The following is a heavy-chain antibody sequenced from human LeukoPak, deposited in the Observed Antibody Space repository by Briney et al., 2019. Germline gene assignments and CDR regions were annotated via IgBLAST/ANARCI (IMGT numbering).Heavy chain of an antibody. D-gene: IGHD3-3*01. CDR3: AGSLGITIFGVVIEDNWFDP. CDR1: GGSISSGGYY. J-gene: IGHJ5*02. V-gene: IGHV4-31*03. CDR2: IYYSGST. Sequence: SETLSLTCTVSGGSISSGGYYWSWIRRHPGKGLEWIGYIYYSGSTYYNPSLKSRVTISVDTSKNQFSLKLSSVTAADTAVYYCAGSLGITIFGVVIEDNWFDPWGQGTLVTVSS.